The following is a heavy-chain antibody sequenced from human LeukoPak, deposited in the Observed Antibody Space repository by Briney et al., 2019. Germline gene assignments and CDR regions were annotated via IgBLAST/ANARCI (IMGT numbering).Heavy chain of an antibody. J-gene: IGHJ3*02. V-gene: IGHV3-30*03. Sequence: PAGGSLRLSCAASGFTFSSYGMHWVRQAPGKGLEWEAVISYDGSNKYYADSVKGRFTISRDNSKNTLYLQMNSLRAEDTAVYYCATHYGDYLDAFDIWGQGTMVTVSS. D-gene: IGHD4-17*01. CDR3: ATHYGDYLDAFDI. CDR1: GFTFSSYG. CDR2: ISYDGSNK.